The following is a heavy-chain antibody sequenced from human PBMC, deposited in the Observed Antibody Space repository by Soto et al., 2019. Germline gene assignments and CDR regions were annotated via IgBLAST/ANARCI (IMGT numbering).Heavy chain of an antibody. CDR2: ISSSSSYI. J-gene: IGHJ4*01. D-gene: IGHD3-10*01. Sequence: TWVTLRLSCAASGFTFSTYGMNWVRQAPGKGLEWVSSISSSSSYIYYADSVKGRFTISRDNAKNSLYLQMNSLRAEDTAVYYCASDITMVDDDNWPQGTLETVSS. CDR3: ASDITMVDDDN. V-gene: IGHV3-21*01. CDR1: GFTFSTYG.